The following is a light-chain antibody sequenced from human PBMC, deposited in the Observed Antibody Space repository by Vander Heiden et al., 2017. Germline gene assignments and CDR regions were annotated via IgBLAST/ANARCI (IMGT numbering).Light chain of an antibody. CDR3: QQRTNPLT. CDR1: QSVSNY. V-gene: IGKV3-11*01. Sequence: IVFTQSPATLSLSPGERATLSCTASQSVSNYLAWFQQKFGQAPRLLIYDASNRATGIPARFSGSGSGTDFTLTISSLEPEDFAVYYCQQRTNPLTFGGGTRVEVK. CDR2: DAS. J-gene: IGKJ4*01.